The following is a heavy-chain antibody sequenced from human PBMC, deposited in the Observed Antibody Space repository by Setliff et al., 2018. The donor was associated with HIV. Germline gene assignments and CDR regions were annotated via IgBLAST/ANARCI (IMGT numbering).Heavy chain of an antibody. CDR2: ISWNSGSI. Sequence: RLSCAASGFTFDDYAMHWVRQAPGKGLEWVSGISWNSGSIGYADSVKGRFTISRDNAKNSLYLQMNSLRAEDTAVYYCARRSDYYYYYGMDVWGQGTTVTVS. V-gene: IGHV3-9*01. CDR1: GFTFDDYA. D-gene: IGHD3-3*01. J-gene: IGHJ6*02. CDR3: ARRSDYYYYYGMDV.